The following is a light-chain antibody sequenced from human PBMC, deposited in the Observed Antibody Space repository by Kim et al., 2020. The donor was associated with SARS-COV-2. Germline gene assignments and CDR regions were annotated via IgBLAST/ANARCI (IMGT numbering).Light chain of an antibody. V-gene: IGLV3-19*01. CDR1: SLRSYY. Sequence: SSELTQDPAVSVALGQTVRITCQGDSLRSYYASWYQQKPGQAPVLVIYGKNNRPSGIPDRFSGSGSGNTASLTITGAQADDEADYYCNSRDSSGNHLRVF. J-gene: IGLJ2*01. CDR3: NSRDSSGNHLRV. CDR2: GKN.